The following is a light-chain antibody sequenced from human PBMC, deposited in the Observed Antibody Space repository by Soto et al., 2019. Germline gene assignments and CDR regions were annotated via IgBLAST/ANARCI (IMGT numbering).Light chain of an antibody. J-gene: IGLJ2*01. CDR2: DDN. CDR3: QVWNSGVDYVV. CDR1: DIGSYR. V-gene: IGLV3-21*02. Sequence: SYELTQPTSVSVAPGQTATISCGGNDIGSYRVHWYQQKPGQAPVLVIFDDNGRPSGIPGRFSGSNSGTRATLTISRVEAGDEADYYCQVWNSGVDYVVFGGGTKVTVL.